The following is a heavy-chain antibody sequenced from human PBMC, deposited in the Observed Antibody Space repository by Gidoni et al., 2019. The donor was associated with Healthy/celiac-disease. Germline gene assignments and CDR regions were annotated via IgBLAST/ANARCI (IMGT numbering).Heavy chain of an antibody. CDR1: GCSISSSRYY. J-gene: IGHJ4*02. D-gene: IGHD6-13*01. Sequence: QLQLQESGPGLVKPSETLYLTCTVPGCSISSSRYYWGWIRQHPGKGLEWIVSIYYSGSTYYNPSLKNRVTISVDTSKNQFSLKLSSVTAANTAVYYCARHEGIAAAGTLHFDYWGQGTMVTVSS. V-gene: IGHV4-39*01. CDR3: ARHEGIAAAGTLHFDY. CDR2: IYYSGST.